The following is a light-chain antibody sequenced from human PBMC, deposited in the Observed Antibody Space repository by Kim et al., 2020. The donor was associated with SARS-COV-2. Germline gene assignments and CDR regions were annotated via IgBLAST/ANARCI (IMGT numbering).Light chain of an antibody. CDR3: QSYDSSLSGSKV. CDR1: SSNIGAGYD. V-gene: IGLV1-40*01. J-gene: IGLJ1*01. CDR2: GNS. Sequence: VTSSCTGSSSNIGAGYDVHWYQQLPGTAPKLLSYGNSNRPSGVPDRFSGSKSGTSASLAITGLQAEDEADYYCQSYDSSLSGSKVFGTGTKVTVL.